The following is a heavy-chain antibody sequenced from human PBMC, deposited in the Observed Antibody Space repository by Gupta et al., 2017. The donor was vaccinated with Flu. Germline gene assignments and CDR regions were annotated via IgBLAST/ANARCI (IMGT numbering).Heavy chain of an antibody. CDR2: RNDNERA. J-gene: IGHJ6*02. CDR3: ARCRYAGGAMDV. CDR1: SRRYD. Sequence: SRRYDGSWIRQAPGKGLGWLAYRNDNERAKYNHSLNSRVTMSANKSTSRVSQRLNSVTXAXKAVYYXARCRYAGGAMDVWGPGTTVTVSS. D-gene: IGHD1-1*01. V-gene: IGHV4-59*01.